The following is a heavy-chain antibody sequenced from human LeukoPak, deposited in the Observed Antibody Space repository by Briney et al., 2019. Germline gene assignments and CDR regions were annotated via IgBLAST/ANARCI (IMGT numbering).Heavy chain of an antibody. CDR1: GFAFSSYE. V-gene: IGHV3-23*01. CDR3: AKRGLAAALFR. J-gene: IGHJ4*02. CDR2: ISGSGGST. Sequence: AGGSLRLSCAAPGFAFSSYEMSWVRQAPGKGLEWVSDISGSGGSTYYADSVKGRFTISRDNSKNTLYLQMNRLRAEDTAVYYCAKRGLAAALFRWGQGTLVTVSS. D-gene: IGHD6-13*01.